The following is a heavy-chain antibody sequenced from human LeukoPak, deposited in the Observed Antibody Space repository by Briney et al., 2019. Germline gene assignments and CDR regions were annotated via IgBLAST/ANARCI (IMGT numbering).Heavy chain of an antibody. CDR2: ISIYNGNT. CDR1: GYTFTNYG. CDR3: ARITYDFWSGYYMPDDP. D-gene: IGHD3-3*01. Sequence: VSVKVSCKASGYTFTNYGISWVRQAPGQGLEWVGWISIYNGNTDYAQKLRGRVTMTTDTSTSTAYMELRSLRSDDTAVYYCARITYDFWSGYYMPDDPWGQGTLVTVSS. J-gene: IGHJ5*02. V-gene: IGHV1-18*01.